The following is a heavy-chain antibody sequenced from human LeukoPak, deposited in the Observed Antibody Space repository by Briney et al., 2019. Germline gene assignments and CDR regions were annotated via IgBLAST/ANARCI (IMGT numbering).Heavy chain of an antibody. V-gene: IGHV3-7*01. CDR3: ARDQVSSWQYNWFDP. D-gene: IGHD6-13*01. CDR1: GFTFSSYW. J-gene: IGHJ5*02. Sequence: GGSLRLSCAASGFTFSSYWMSWVRQAPGKGLEWVANIKQDGSEKYYVDSVKGRFTISRDNAKNSLYLQMNSLRAEDTAVNYCARDQVSSWQYNWFDPWGQGTLVTVSS. CDR2: IKQDGSEK.